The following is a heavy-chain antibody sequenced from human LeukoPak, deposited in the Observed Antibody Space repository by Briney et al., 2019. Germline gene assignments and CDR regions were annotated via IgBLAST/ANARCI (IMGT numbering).Heavy chain of an antibody. CDR3: ARDAVAAPGSAEYFQH. CDR1: GLTFSSYA. J-gene: IGHJ1*01. CDR2: ISGSGDYT. D-gene: IGHD6-13*01. Sequence: SGGSLRLSCVASGLTFSSYAMSWVRQAPGKGLEWFSAISGSGDYTYAADSVKGRFTISRDNSKNTLYLQMNSLRAEDTAVYYCARDAVAAPGSAEYFQHWGQGTLVTVSS. V-gene: IGHV3-23*01.